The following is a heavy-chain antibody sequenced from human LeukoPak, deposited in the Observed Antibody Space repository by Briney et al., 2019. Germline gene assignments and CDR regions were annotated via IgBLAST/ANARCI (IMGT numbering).Heavy chain of an antibody. CDR3: AKSHRPYYYYYMDV. V-gene: IGHV3-23*01. CDR1: GFTFSSYA. CDR2: ISGSGGST. Sequence: PGGSLRLSCAASGFTFSSYAMSWVRQAPGKGLEWVSAISGSGGSTYYADSVKGRFTISRDNSKNTLYLQMSSLRAEDTAVYYCAKSHRPYYYYYMDVWGKGTTVTVSS. J-gene: IGHJ6*03.